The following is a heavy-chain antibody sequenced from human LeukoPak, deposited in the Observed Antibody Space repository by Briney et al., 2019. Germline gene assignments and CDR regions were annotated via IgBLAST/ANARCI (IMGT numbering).Heavy chain of an antibody. V-gene: IGHV1-18*01. CDR1: GYTFTSYG. D-gene: IGHD3-3*01. CDR3: ARGGDTYYDFWSGYGPPTPIDY. Sequence: ASVKVSCKASGYTFTSYGISWVRQAPGQGLEWMGWISAYNGNTNYAQKLQGRVTMTTDTSTSTAYMELRSLRSDDTAVYYCARGGDTYYDFWSGYGPPTPIDYWGQGTLVTVSS. CDR2: ISAYNGNT. J-gene: IGHJ4*02.